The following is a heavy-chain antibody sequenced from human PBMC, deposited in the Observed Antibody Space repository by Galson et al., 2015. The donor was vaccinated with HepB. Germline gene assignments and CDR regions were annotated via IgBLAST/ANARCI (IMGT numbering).Heavy chain of an antibody. CDR1: GFTFSSYS. CDR3: AREEAVAGTGDAFDI. V-gene: IGHV3-48*01. D-gene: IGHD6-19*01. CDR2: ISSSSSTI. Sequence: SLRLSCAASGFTFSSYSMNWVRQAPGKGLEWVSYISSSSSTIYYADSVKGRFTISRDNAKNSLYLQMNSLRAEDTAVYYCAREEAVAGTGDAFDIWGQGTMVTVSS. J-gene: IGHJ3*02.